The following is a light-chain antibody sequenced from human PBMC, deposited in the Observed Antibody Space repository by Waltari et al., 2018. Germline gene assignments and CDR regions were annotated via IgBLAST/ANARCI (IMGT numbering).Light chain of an antibody. CDR1: SSNIGSKP. CDR2: NTN. J-gene: IGLJ1*01. V-gene: IGLV1-44*01. Sequence: QSVVTQPPSASGTPGQRVTISCSGSSSNIGSKPVNWYQQFPGTTPKLRLHNTNQRPAGVPDRFSGSKSGTSASLAISGLQSEDEADYYCVTWDVTLSGYVFGTGTKVTVL. CDR3: VTWDVTLSGYV.